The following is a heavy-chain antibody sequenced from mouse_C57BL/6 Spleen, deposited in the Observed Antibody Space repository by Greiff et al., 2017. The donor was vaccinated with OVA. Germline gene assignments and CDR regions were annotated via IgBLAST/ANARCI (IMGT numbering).Heavy chain of an antibody. CDR3: AREGDYYGSSYWAWCAY. Sequence: EVHLVESGGGLVKPGGSLKLSCAASGFTFSSYAMSWVRQTPEKRLEWVATISDGGSYTYYPDNVKGRFTISRDNAKNNLYLQMSHLKSEDTAMYYCAREGDYYGSSYWAWCAYWGQGTLVTVSA. D-gene: IGHD1-1*01. CDR1: GFTFSSYA. J-gene: IGHJ3*01. CDR2: ISDGGSYT. V-gene: IGHV5-4*01.